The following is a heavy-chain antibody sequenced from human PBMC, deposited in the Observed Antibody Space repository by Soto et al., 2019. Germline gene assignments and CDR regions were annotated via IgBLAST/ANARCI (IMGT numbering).Heavy chain of an antibody. V-gene: IGHV3-23*01. D-gene: IGHD3-10*01. CDR2: ISGSGGYT. Sequence: EVQLLESGGGLVQPGGSLRLSCAASGFTFSSYAMSWVRQAPGKGLEWVSGISGSGGYTYYADSVKGRFTISRDNSKNXLYLQVSSLRAEDTAVYYCAYYGSGSIHPPLLFDPWGQGTLVTVSS. J-gene: IGHJ5*02. CDR3: AYYGSGSIHPPLLFDP. CDR1: GFTFSSYA.